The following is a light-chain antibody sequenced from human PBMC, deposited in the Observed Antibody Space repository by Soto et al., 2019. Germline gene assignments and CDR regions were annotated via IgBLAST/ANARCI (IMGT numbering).Light chain of an antibody. Sequence: QSALTQPASVSGSPGQSITDSCTGTSSDVGAYDYVSWYQQHPGEVPKLMIFDVSDRPSGVSNRFSGSKSGNTASLTISGLQAEDEADYYCSSFTTSTSYVFGTATKVTVL. CDR2: DVS. J-gene: IGLJ1*01. CDR3: SSFTTSTSYV. CDR1: SSDVGAYDY. V-gene: IGLV2-14*03.